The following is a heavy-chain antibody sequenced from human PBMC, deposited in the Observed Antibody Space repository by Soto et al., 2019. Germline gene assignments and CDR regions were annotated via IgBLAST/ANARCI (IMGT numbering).Heavy chain of an antibody. Sequence: SETLSLTCTVSGDSFTNFYWNWIRQPPGKGLEWVGHIYYTGSANHNPSLKSRVTLSIDTSKNQISLKLSSVTAADTAVYYCAKELYSGSYSDWGQGTLVTSPQ. CDR2: IYYTGSA. D-gene: IGHD1-26*01. V-gene: IGHV4-59*01. CDR3: AKELYSGSYSD. J-gene: IGHJ4*02. CDR1: GDSFTNFY.